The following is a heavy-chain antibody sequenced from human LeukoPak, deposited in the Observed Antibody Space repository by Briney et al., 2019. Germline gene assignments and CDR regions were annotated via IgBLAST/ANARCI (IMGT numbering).Heavy chain of an antibody. D-gene: IGHD5-24*01. CDR1: GGTFSSYA. CDR2: IIPIFGTA. J-gene: IGHJ3*02. V-gene: IGHV1-69*13. Sequence: WASVKVSCKASGGTFSSYAISWVRQAPGQGLEWMGGIIPIFGTANYAQKFQGRVTITADESTSTAYMELSSLRFEDTAVYYCARPTVEMATIHAFDIWGQGTMVTVSS. CDR3: ARPTVEMATIHAFDI.